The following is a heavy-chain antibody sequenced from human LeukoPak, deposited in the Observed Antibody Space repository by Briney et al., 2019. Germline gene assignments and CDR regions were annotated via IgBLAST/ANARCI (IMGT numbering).Heavy chain of an antibody. J-gene: IGHJ4*02. CDR2: ISGGGITT. Sequence: GGSLRHSCAASGFTFSNYAMSWVRQAPGKGLEWVSTISGGGITTYYADSARGRFTISRDNSKNKIFLQMNSLRADDTALYYCPRQSYASGWNPFDYWGQGILVTVSS. CDR1: GFTFSNYA. D-gene: IGHD6-19*01. V-gene: IGHV3-23*01. CDR3: PRQSYASGWNPFDY.